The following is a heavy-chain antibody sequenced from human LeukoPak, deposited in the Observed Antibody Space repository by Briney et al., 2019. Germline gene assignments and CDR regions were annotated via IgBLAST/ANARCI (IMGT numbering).Heavy chain of an antibody. D-gene: IGHD3-22*01. CDR3: ARTQGDYYDIKSDDAFDI. CDR1: GGSISSYY. J-gene: IGHJ3*02. CDR2: IYTSGST. V-gene: IGHV4-4*07. Sequence: SETLSLTCTVSGGSISSYYWSWIRQPAGKGLEWIGRIYTSGSTNYNPSLKSRVTMSVDTSKNQFSLKLSSVTAADTAVYYCARTQGDYYDIKSDDAFDIWGQGTMVTVSS.